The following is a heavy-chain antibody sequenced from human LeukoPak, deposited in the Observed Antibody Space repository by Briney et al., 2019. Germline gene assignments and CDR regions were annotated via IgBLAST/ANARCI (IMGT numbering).Heavy chain of an antibody. Sequence: GRSLRLSCAASGFTFSSYGMHWVRQAPGKGLEWVAVIWYDGSNKYYADSVKGRFTISRDNSKNTLYLQMNSLRAEDTAVYYCARDDIVVVPAAIVYYYYYGMDVWGQGTTVTVSS. D-gene: IGHD2-2*01. J-gene: IGHJ6*02. CDR3: ARDDIVVVPAAIVYYYYYGMDV. CDR1: GFTFSSYG. CDR2: IWYDGSNK. V-gene: IGHV3-33*01.